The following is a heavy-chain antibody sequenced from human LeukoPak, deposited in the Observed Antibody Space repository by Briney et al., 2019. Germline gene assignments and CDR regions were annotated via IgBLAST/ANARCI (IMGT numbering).Heavy chain of an antibody. CDR3: ARDRDCSGGSCYSSDAFDI. V-gene: IGHV3-48*03. CDR1: GFTFSSYE. CDR2: ISISGSTI. Sequence: GGSLRLSCAASGFTFSSYEMNWVRQAPGKGLEWVSCISISGSTIYYADSVKGRFTISRDNAKNSLYLQMNSLRAEDTAVYYCARDRDCSGGSCYSSDAFDIWGQGTMVTVSS. J-gene: IGHJ3*02. D-gene: IGHD2-15*01.